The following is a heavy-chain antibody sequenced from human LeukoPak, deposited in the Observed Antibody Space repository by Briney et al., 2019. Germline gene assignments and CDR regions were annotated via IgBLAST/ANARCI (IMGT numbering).Heavy chain of an antibody. Sequence: SETLSLTCTVSGGSISSSSYYWSWIRQPPGKGLEWIGEINHSGSTNYNPSLKSRVTISVDTSKNQFSLKLSSVTAADTAVYYCARGCLFWSGYYTGYYYYGMDVWGQGTTVTVSS. V-gene: IGHV4-39*07. CDR1: GGSISSSSYY. J-gene: IGHJ6*02. CDR3: ARGCLFWSGYYTGYYYYGMDV. D-gene: IGHD3-3*01. CDR2: INHSGST.